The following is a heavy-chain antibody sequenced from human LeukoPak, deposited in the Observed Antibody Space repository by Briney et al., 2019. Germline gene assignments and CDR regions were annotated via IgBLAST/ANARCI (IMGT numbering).Heavy chain of an antibody. CDR2: IYSGGST. V-gene: IGHV3-66*01. Sequence: GSLRLSFAASGFTVSSNYMSWVRQAPGKGLAWVSVIYSGGSTYYADSVKGRFTISRDNSKNTLYLQMNSLRAEDTAVYYCARGPLPAAPTFFDYWGQGTLVTVSS. CDR1: GFTVSSNY. D-gene: IGHD2-2*01. CDR3: ARGPLPAAPTFFDY. J-gene: IGHJ4*02.